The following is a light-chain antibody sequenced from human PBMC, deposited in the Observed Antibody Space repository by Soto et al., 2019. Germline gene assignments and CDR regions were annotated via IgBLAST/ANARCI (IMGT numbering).Light chain of an antibody. J-gene: IGKJ4*01. CDR2: GAS. Sequence: DIQMTQSPSSLSAYVGDRVTITCRASQGITSYLAWYQQKPGKASNLLIYGASNLQRGVPSRFSGSGSGTDFTLTISSLQAEDFATYYCQQTRSYPSTFGGGTKVDIK. V-gene: IGKV1-9*01. CDR1: QGITSY. CDR3: QQTRSYPST.